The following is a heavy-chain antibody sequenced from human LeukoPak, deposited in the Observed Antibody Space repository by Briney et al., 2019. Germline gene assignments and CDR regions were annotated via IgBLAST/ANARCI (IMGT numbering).Heavy chain of an antibody. J-gene: IGHJ5*02. D-gene: IGHD3-22*01. CDR3: ARATYYYDSSGYYYSGGPWWFDP. CDR2: ISSSSSYI. Sequence: PGGSLRLSCAASGFTFSSYSMNWVRQAPGKGLEWVSSISSSSSYIYYADSVKGRFTISRDNAKNSLYLQMKSLRAEDTAVYYCARATYYYDSSGYYYSGGPWWFDPWGQGTLVTVSS. V-gene: IGHV3-21*01. CDR1: GFTFSSYS.